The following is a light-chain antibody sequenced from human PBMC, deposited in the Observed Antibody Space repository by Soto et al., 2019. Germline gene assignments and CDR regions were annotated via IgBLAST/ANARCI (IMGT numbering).Light chain of an antibody. CDR3: SSYTSGSTPVV. CDR1: SSDVGGYNY. CDR2: EVS. V-gene: IGLV2-14*01. J-gene: IGLJ2*01. Sequence: QSALTQPASVSGSPGQSITISCTGTSSDVGGYNYVSWYQQYPGKAPKLMIFEVSNRPSGVSNRFSGSKSGNTASLTISGLQAEDEAEYYCSSYTSGSTPVVFGGGTKLTVL.